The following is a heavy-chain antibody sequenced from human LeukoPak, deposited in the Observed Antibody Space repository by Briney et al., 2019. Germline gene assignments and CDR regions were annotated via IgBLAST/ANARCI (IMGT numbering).Heavy chain of an antibody. CDR3: ARLHSGKYYGDAFDV. Sequence: PSGGSLRLSCAASGFTFSNYWTTWVRQAPGKGLEWVANTKEDASEKYYVDSVRGRFTTSRDNAKNSLYLQMSSLRAEDTAVYYCARLHSGKYYGDAFDVWGQGTVVTVSS. D-gene: IGHD1-26*01. V-gene: IGHV3-7*03. CDR1: GFTFSNYW. J-gene: IGHJ3*01. CDR2: TKEDASEK.